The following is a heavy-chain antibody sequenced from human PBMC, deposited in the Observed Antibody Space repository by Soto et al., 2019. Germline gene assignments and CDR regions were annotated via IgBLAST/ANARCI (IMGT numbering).Heavy chain of an antibody. J-gene: IGHJ4*01. Sequence: PVGSLRLSCVVSGFTFSSSAMNWFRQAPVNGLEWVSAISDGGRFTYYIDSVKGRFTVSRDDSKNTLYLQMNSLRAEDTAIYYCAKSGPTNFFDFWGHGTLVTVSS. CDR2: ISDGGRFT. CDR3: AKSGPTNFFDF. V-gene: IGHV3-23*01. CDR1: GFTFSSSA. D-gene: IGHD1-26*01.